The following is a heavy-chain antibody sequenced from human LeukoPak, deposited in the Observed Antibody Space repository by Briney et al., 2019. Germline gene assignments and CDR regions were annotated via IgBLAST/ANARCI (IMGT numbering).Heavy chain of an antibody. Sequence: PSETLSLTCTVSGGSISSSSYYWGWLRQPPGKGLEWIGSGYYSGSTYYNPSLKSRVTISVDTSKNKFSLKLSSVTAADTAVYYCARHTISTSPYYYYYMDVWGKGTTVTVSS. CDR3: ARHTISTSPYYYYYMDV. D-gene: IGHD2-2*01. V-gene: IGHV4-39*01. CDR2: GYYSGST. J-gene: IGHJ6*03. CDR1: GGSISSSSYY.